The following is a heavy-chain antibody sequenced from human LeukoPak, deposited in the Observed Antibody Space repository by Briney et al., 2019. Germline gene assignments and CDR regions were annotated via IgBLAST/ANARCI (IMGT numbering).Heavy chain of an antibody. V-gene: IGHV1-18*01. CDR1: GGTFITYA. CDR3: AKMGASSGYSPIDY. D-gene: IGHD3-22*01. J-gene: IGHJ4*02. CDR2: ISAYDGNT. Sequence: ASVKVSCKASGGTFITYAISWVRQAPGQGLEWMGWISAYDGNTNYAQKVHDRVTMTTDSSTSTAYMELRSLRSDDTAVYYCAKMGASSGYSPIDYWGQGTLVTASS.